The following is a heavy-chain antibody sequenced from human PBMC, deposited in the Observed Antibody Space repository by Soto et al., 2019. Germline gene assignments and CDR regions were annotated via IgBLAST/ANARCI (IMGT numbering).Heavy chain of an antibody. CDR1: GCTFSSYG. CDR3: ARDGYDILTGYIGPPSYYFDY. V-gene: IGHV3-33*01. J-gene: IGHJ4*02. D-gene: IGHD3-9*01. Sequence: GGSLRLCCAASGCTFSSYGMHWVRQAPGKGLEWVAVIWYDGSNKYYADSVKGRFTISRDNSKNTLYLQMNSLRAEDTAVYYCARDGYDILTGYIGPPSYYFDYWGQGTLVTVSS. CDR2: IWYDGSNK.